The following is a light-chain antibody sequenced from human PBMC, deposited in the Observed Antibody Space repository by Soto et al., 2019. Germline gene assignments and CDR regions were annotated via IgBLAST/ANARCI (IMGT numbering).Light chain of an antibody. CDR3: QSYDSSLSGVV. Sequence: QSVLTQPPSVSGAPGQRVTISCTGSSSNIGANYDVLWYQQLPGTAPKLLFYGNTNRPSGVPDRFSGSKSGTSASLAITGLQPEDEADYYCQSYDSSLSGVVFGGGTKLTVL. CDR1: SSNIGANYD. V-gene: IGLV1-40*01. CDR2: GNT. J-gene: IGLJ2*01.